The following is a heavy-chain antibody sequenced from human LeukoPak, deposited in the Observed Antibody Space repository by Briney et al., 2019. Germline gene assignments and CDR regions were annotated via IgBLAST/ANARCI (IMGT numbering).Heavy chain of an antibody. Sequence: ASVKVSCKASGYPFTVYYMHWVRQAPGQGLEWMGWINPNSGGTNYAQKFQGRVTMTRDTSINTVYMELSSLRSEDTAVYYCARRIVGGLDYWGQGTLVTVSS. CDR2: INPNSGGT. J-gene: IGHJ4*02. CDR1: GYPFTVYY. CDR3: ARRIVGGLDY. V-gene: IGHV1-2*02. D-gene: IGHD1-26*01.